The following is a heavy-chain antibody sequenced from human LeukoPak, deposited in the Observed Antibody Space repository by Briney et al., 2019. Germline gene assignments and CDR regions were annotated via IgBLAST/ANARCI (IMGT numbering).Heavy chain of an antibody. CDR2: INWNGGST. V-gene: IGHV3-20*04. D-gene: IGHD6-13*01. CDR1: GFTFDDYG. Sequence: PGGSLRLSCAASGFTFDDYGMSWVRPAPGKGLEWVSGINWNGGSTGYADSVKGRFTISRDNAKNSLYLQMNSLRAEDTALYYCARDPPIAAAGTEDYWGQGTLVTVSS. J-gene: IGHJ4*02. CDR3: ARDPPIAAAGTEDY.